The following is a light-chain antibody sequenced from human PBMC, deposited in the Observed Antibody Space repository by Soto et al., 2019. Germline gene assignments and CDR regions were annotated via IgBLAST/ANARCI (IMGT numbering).Light chain of an antibody. CDR3: QVCGSTRDHPV. CDR1: NIGSKG. CDR2: YDS. Sequence: SYELTQSPSVSVAPGETARITCEENNIGSKGVHWYQQKPGQAPVLVIYYDSDRPSGIPDRFSGSKSGNTATLTISRVEAGDEADYHCQVCGSTRDHPVFGGGTKVTVL. V-gene: IGLV3-21*04. J-gene: IGLJ3*02.